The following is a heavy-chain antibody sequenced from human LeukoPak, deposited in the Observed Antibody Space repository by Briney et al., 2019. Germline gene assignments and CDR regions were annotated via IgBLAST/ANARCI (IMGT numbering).Heavy chain of an antibody. CDR2: IWYDGSNK. CDR1: GFTFSSYG. V-gene: IGHV3-30*02. J-gene: IGHJ4*02. CDR3: AKDRRGYSYGYSFFDY. D-gene: IGHD5-18*01. Sequence: SGGSLRLSCAASGFTFSSYGMHWVRQAPGKGLEWVAFIWYDGSNKYYADSVKGRFTISRDNSKNTLYLQMNSLRAEDTAVYYCAKDRRGYSYGYSFFDYWGQGTLVTVSS.